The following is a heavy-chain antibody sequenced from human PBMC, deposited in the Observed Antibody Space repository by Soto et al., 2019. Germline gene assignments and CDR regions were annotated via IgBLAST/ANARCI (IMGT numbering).Heavy chain of an antibody. Sequence: GGSLRLSCAASGFTFSNYWMHWVRQAPGKGLLWVSRINPDGSSTSYADSVKDRFTISRDNAENTLFLQMNILRAEDTAVYYCARDQDDYGDYPGAFDIWGQGTMVTVSS. CDR3: ARDQDDYGDYPGAFDI. V-gene: IGHV3-74*01. CDR1: GFTFSNYW. D-gene: IGHD4-17*01. CDR2: INPDGSST. J-gene: IGHJ3*02.